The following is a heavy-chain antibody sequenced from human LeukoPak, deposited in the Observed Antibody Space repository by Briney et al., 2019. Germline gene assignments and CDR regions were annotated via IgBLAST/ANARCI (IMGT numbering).Heavy chain of an antibody. CDR1: GFPFSSYW. Sequence: GGSLRLSCVASGFPFSSYWMTWVRQAPGKGLEWVANIKQDGSKKSYVDSVEGRFTISRDNAKNSLYLQMNSLRAEDTAIYYCTRVGYIDEGIDYWGQGTLVTVSS. CDR3: TRVGYIDEGIDY. CDR2: IKQDGSKK. D-gene: IGHD5-24*01. J-gene: IGHJ4*02. V-gene: IGHV3-7*04.